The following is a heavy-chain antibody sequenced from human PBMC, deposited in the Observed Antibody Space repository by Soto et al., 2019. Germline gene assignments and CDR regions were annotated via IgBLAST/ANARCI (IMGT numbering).Heavy chain of an antibody. V-gene: IGHV6-1*01. CDR3: ARDGYSYGYYSYYYGMDV. CDR1: GDSVSSNSAA. CDR2: TYYRSKWYN. Sequence: SQTLSLTCAISGDSVSSNSAAWNWIRQSPSRGLEWLGRTYYRSKWYNDYAVSVKSRITINPDTSKNQFSLQLNSVTPEDTAVYYCARDGYSYGYYSYYYGMDVWGQGTTVTVSS. J-gene: IGHJ6*02. D-gene: IGHD5-18*01.